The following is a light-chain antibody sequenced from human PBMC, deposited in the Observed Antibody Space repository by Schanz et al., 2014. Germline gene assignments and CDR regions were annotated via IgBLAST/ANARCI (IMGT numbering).Light chain of an antibody. CDR3: QQRSNWPQT. CDR2: GAS. CDR1: QSVISSY. J-gene: IGKJ1*01. V-gene: IGKV3D-20*02. Sequence: EIVLTQSPATLSLSPGERATLSCRASQSVISSYLAWYQQKPGRAPRLLIYGASSRAAGIPDRFRGSGSGTDFTLTVSSLEPEDFAVYYCQQRSNWPQTFGQGTKVEIK.